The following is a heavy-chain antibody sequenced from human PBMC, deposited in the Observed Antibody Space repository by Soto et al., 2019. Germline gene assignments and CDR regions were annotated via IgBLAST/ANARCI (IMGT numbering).Heavy chain of an antibody. V-gene: IGHV2-70*13. Sequence: SGATLVNPTQTLTLTCPFSGFILGTTGVTVNWIRQAPGKALEWLAVIDWDGDRFYSASLKTRLSISKDTSKNEVVLTMTNMDPVDTSTYFCARSQGGMLYNSYLDFWGQGTLVTVSS. CDR1: GFILGTTGVT. CDR2: IDWDGDR. J-gene: IGHJ4*02. CDR3: ARSQGGMLYNSYLDF. D-gene: IGHD2-8*01.